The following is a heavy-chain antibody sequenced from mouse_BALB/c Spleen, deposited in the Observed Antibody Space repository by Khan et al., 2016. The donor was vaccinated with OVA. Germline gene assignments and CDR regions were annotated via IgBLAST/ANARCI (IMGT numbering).Heavy chain of an antibody. CDR3: ARWFAY. CDR1: GYSITSDYA. Sequence: EVKLLESGPGLVKPSQSLSLTCTVTGYSITSDYAWNWIRQFPGNKLEWMGSISYSSSTSYIPSLKSRISITRDTSKNQFFLQLNSVTTEDTATYYCARWFAYWGQGTLVTVSA. J-gene: IGHJ3*01. CDR2: ISYSSST. V-gene: IGHV3-2*02.